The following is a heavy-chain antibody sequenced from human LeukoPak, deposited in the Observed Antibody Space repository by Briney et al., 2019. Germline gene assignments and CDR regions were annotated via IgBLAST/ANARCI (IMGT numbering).Heavy chain of an antibody. V-gene: IGHV3-33*06. CDR1: GFTFSNYG. CDR3: AKDGGYCSGGSCYSGAEYFQH. Sequence: GGSLRLSCAASGFTFSNYGMHWVRQAPGKGLEWVAVIWHDGSNKYYADSVKGRFTISRDNSKNTLHLQMNSLRAEDTAVYYCAKDGGYCSGGSCYSGAEYFQHWGQGTLVTVSS. D-gene: IGHD2-15*01. CDR2: IWHDGSNK. J-gene: IGHJ1*01.